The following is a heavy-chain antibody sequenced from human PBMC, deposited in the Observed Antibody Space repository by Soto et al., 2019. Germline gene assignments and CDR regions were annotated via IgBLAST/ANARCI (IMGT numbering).Heavy chain of an antibody. CDR2: ISSNSAYI. V-gene: IGHV3-21*06. Sequence: GGSLRLSCAASGFTFRSFNMNWVRQAPGKGLEWVSTISSNSAYIYYTDALRGRFTISRDNAKNSLYPEMNSLRAEDTAVYYCARESEDLTSNFGYWGQGTLVTVSS. CDR1: GFTFRSFN. CDR3: ARESEDLTSNFGY. J-gene: IGHJ4*02.